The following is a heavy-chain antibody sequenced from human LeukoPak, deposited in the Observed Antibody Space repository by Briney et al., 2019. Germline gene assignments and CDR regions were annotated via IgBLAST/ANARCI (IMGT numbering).Heavy chain of an antibody. J-gene: IGHJ5*02. CDR1: GGSFSGYY. CDR2: INHSGGT. CDR3: ARGGYCSSTSCIGWFDP. D-gene: IGHD2-2*01. V-gene: IGHV4-34*01. Sequence: SETLSLPCAVYGGSFSGYYWSWIRQPPGKGLEWIGEINHSGGTNYNPSLKSRVTISVDTSKNQFSLKLSSVTAADTAVYYCARGGYCSSTSCIGWFDPWGQGTLVTVSS.